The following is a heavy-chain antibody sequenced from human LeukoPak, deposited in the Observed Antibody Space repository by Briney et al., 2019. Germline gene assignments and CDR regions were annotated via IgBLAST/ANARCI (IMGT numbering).Heavy chain of an antibody. J-gene: IGHJ4*02. Sequence: ASVKVSCKASGYTFTGYYMHWVRQAPGQGLEWMGWINPNSGGTNYAQKFQGRVTMTSDTAISTAYMAMSRLRYDDTAVYYCARDPQRITMVRGFVPFDYWGQGTLVTVSS. D-gene: IGHD3-10*01. CDR3: ARDPQRITMVRGFVPFDY. V-gene: IGHV1-2*02. CDR2: INPNSGGT. CDR1: GYTFTGYY.